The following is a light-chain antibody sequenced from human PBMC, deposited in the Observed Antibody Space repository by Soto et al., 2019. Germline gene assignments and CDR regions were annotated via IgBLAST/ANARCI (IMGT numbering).Light chain of an antibody. J-gene: IGKJ5*01. CDR3: QQRGEWPPGAT. CDR1: QSISNS. CDR2: DAS. V-gene: IGKV3-11*01. Sequence: EIVLTQSPATLSLSPGARATLSCRASQSISNSLAWYQQRPGQAPRLLVYDASNRATGIPARFSGSGSGTDFTLTISGLEPEDFAVYYCQQRGEWPPGATFGQGTRLEIK.